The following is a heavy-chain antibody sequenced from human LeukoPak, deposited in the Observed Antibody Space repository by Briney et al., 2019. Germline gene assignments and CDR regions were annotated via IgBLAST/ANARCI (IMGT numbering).Heavy chain of an antibody. V-gene: IGHV1-46*01. Sequence: GASVKVSCKASGYTFTSYYMHWVRQAPGQGLEWMGIINPSGGSTSYAQKFRGRVTMTRDTSTSTVYMELSSLRSEDTAVYYCARGGGTYYYDSSGYPGDYWGQGTLVTVSS. D-gene: IGHD3-22*01. CDR1: GYTFTSYY. CDR3: ARGGGTYYYDSSGYPGDY. CDR2: INPSGGST. J-gene: IGHJ4*02.